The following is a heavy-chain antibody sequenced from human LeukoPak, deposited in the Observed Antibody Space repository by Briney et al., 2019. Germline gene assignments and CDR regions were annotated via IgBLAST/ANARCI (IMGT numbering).Heavy chain of an antibody. CDR2: INTNTGNP. V-gene: IGHV7-4-1*02. CDR3: ATASGTIYYYGMDV. CDR1: GYTFTSYA. J-gene: IGHJ6*02. D-gene: IGHD1-26*01. Sequence: GASVRVSCKASGYTFTSYAMNWVRQAPGQGLEWMGWINTNTGNPTYAQGFTGRFVFSLDTSVSTAYLQISSLKAEDTAVYYCATASGTIYYYGMDVWGQGTTVTVS.